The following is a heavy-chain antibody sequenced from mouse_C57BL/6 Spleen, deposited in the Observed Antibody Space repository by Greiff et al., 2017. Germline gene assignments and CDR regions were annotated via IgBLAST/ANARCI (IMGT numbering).Heavy chain of an antibody. CDR1: GYTFTSYW. CDR3: ARERVYDGYYAWFAY. CDR2: IHPNSGST. V-gene: IGHV1-64*01. J-gene: IGHJ3*01. D-gene: IGHD2-3*01. Sequence: QVQLQQPGAELVKPGASVKLSCKASGYTFTSYWMHWVKQRPGQGLEWIGMIHPNSGSTNYNEKFKSKATLTVDKSSSTASMQLSSLTSEDSAVYYCARERVYDGYYAWFAYWGQGTLVTVSA.